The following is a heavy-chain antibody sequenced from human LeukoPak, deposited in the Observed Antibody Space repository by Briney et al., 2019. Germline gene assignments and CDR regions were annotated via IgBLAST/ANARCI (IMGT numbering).Heavy chain of an antibody. J-gene: IGHJ4*02. CDR1: GYTFTSYG. D-gene: IGHD5-18*01. CDR2: ISGYNGNT. V-gene: IGHV1-18*01. Sequence: ASVKVSCKASGYTFTSYGISWVRQAPGQGLEWMGWISGYNGNTNYAQNLQGRVTMTTDTSTSTVYMELRSLRSDDTAVYYCASAQRTRGYSYGYTDYWGQGTLVTVSS. CDR3: ASAQRTRGYSYGYTDY.